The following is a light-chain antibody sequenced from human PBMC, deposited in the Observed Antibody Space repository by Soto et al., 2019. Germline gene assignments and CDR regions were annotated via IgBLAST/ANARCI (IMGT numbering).Light chain of an antibody. V-gene: IGLV2-14*03. Sequence: SVLTQPASVSGSPGQSITISCTGTSSDVGGYKYVSWYQQHPGKAPKLLIYDVDNRPSGVSNRFSGSKSGNTASLTISGLQAEDEADYYCSSYTSSISYVFGTGTKVTVL. CDR1: SSDVGGYKY. CDR3: SSYTSSISYV. CDR2: DVD. J-gene: IGLJ1*01.